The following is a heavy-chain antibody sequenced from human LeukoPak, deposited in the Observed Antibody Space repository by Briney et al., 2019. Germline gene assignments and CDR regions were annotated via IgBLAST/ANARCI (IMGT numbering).Heavy chain of an antibody. J-gene: IGHJ3*02. Sequence: SVKASCKASGGTFSSYAISWVRQAPGQGLEWMGRIIPIFGTANYAQKFQGRVTITTDESTSTAYMELSSLRSEDTAVYYCARGGASDDAFDIWGQGTMVTVSS. V-gene: IGHV1-69*05. CDR1: GGTFSSYA. D-gene: IGHD4/OR15-4a*01. CDR2: IIPIFGTA. CDR3: ARGGASDDAFDI.